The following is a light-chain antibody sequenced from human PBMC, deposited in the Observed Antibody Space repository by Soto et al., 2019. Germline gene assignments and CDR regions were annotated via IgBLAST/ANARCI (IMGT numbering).Light chain of an antibody. V-gene: IGKV3-15*01. CDR3: QQCSDGWT. J-gene: IGKJ1*01. CDR2: GAY. Sequence: EIVITQSPDTLSVSPGERATLSCRASQSVSSCLAWYQQKPGQAPRLLIYGAYNRATGIPLRFSGSGSGTEFTLTISSLQSEDSAVYYCQQCSDGWTFGQGTKVEI. CDR1: QSVSSC.